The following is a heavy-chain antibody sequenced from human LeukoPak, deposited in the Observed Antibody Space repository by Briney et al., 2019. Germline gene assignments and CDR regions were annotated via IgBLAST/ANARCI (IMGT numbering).Heavy chain of an antibody. Sequence: GGSLKLSCAASGFTFSGSAMHWVRQASGKGLEWVGRIRSKANSYATAYAAAVKGRFTISRDDSKSTAYLQMNSLKTEDTAVYYCTARSNYDSSGYYYGQGAFDIWGQGTMVTVSS. J-gene: IGHJ3*02. CDR3: TARSNYDSSGYYYGQGAFDI. V-gene: IGHV3-73*01. CDR2: IRSKANSYAT. D-gene: IGHD3-22*01. CDR1: GFTFSGSA.